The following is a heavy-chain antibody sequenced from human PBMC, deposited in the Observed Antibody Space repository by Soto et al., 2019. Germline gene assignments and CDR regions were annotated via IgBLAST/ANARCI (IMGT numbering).Heavy chain of an antibody. CDR2: IYSGGST. D-gene: IGHD3-22*01. CDR3: ARGWLSGYYGMDV. Sequence: SLRLSCAASGFTVSSNYMSWVRQAPGKGLEWVSVIYSGGSTYYADSVKGRFTISRDNSKNTLYLQMNSLRAEDTAVYYCARGWLSGYYGMDVWGQGTTVTV. J-gene: IGHJ6*02. CDR1: GFTVSSNY. V-gene: IGHV3-53*01.